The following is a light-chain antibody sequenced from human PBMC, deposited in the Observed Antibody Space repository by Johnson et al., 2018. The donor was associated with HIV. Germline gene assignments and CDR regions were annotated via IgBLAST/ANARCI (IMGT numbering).Light chain of an antibody. CDR2: DNN. Sequence: QSVLTQPPSVSAAPGQKVTISCSGGISNIGNNFVSWYQHLPGTAPKLLIYDNNKRPSRIPDRFSASKSGTSATLGITGLQTGDEAHYYCGTWDSSLSANVFGTGT. CDR3: GTWDSSLSANV. V-gene: IGLV1-51*01. CDR1: ISNIGNNF. J-gene: IGLJ1*01.